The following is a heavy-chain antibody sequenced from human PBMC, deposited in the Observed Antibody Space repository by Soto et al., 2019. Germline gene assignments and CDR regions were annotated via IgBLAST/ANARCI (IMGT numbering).Heavy chain of an antibody. Sequence: QVQLVQSGAEVKRPGSSVKVSCKASGGTFSSYAISWVRQAPGQGLEWMGGIIPIFGTANYAQKSQGRVTITADESTSTAYMELSSLRSEDTAVYYCARVNTVVTLDAFDIWGQGTMVTVSS. D-gene: IGHD2-21*02. CDR1: GGTFSSYA. CDR3: ARVNTVVTLDAFDI. CDR2: IIPIFGTA. J-gene: IGHJ3*02. V-gene: IGHV1-69*01.